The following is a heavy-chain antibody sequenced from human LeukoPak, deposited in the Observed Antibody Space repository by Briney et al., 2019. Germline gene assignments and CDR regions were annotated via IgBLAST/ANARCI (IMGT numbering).Heavy chain of an antibody. CDR1: GYTFTSYD. CDR3: AITVAEETDLDY. V-gene: IGHV1-8*01. CDR2: MNPNSGNT. J-gene: IGHJ4*02. Sequence: ASVKVSCKASGYTFTSYDINWVRQATGQGLEWMGWMNPNSGNTGYAQKFQGRVTMTRNTSISTAYMELSSLRSEDTAVYYCAITVAEETDLDYWGQGTLVTVSS. D-gene: IGHD6-19*01.